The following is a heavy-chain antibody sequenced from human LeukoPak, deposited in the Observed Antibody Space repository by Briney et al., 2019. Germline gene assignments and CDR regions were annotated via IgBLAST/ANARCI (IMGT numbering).Heavy chain of an antibody. Sequence: GASVKVSCKASGGTFSSYAISWVRQAPGQGLEWMGGIIPIFGTANYAQKFQGRVTITADESTSTAYMELSSLRSEDTAVYYCARGIHCTNGVCYTGESWFDPWGQGTLVTVSP. D-gene: IGHD2-8*01. CDR3: ARGIHCTNGVCYTGESWFDP. V-gene: IGHV1-69*01. CDR2: IIPIFGTA. J-gene: IGHJ5*02. CDR1: GGTFSSYA.